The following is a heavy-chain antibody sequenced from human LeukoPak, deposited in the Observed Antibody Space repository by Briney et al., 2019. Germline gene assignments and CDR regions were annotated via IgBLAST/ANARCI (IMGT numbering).Heavy chain of an antibody. V-gene: IGHV3-9*01. D-gene: IGHD3-22*01. Sequence: GRSLRLSCAASGFTFDDYAMRWVRQAPGKGLEWVSGISWNSGSIGYADSVKGRFTISRDNAKNSLYLQMNSLRAEDTALYYCAKDIGWHSPQYYYDLWGQGTLVTVSS. CDR3: AKDIGWHSPQYYYDL. CDR1: GFTFDDYA. CDR2: ISWNSGSI. J-gene: IGHJ4*02.